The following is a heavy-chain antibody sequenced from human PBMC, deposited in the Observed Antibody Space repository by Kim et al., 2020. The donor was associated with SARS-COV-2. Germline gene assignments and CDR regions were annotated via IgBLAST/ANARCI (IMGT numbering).Heavy chain of an antibody. CDR3: ARRGRGEVPAAHRPYWFDP. V-gene: IGHV4-31*03. D-gene: IGHD2-2*01. J-gene: IGHJ5*02. Sequence: SETLSLTCTVSGGSISSGGYYWSWIRQHPGKGLEWIGYIYYSGSTYYNPSLKSRVTISVDTSKNQFSLKLSSVTAADTAVYYCARRGRGEVPAAHRPYWFDPWGQGTLVTVSS. CDR2: IYYSGST. CDR1: GGSISSGGYY.